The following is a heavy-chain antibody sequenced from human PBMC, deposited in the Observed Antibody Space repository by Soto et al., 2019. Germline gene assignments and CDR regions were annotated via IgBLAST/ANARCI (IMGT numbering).Heavy chain of an antibody. Sequence: SQTLSLTCAVSGVSILSSNWRSWLLQLPRKGLEWIGEIYHSGSTNYNPSLKSRVTISVDKSKNQFSLKLSSVTAADTAVYYCARSVGHHDSSGYYEYVQHWGQGTLVTVS. D-gene: IGHD3-22*01. J-gene: IGHJ1*01. CDR3: ARSVGHHDSSGYYEYVQH. CDR2: IYHSGST. V-gene: IGHV4-4*02. CDR1: GVSILSSNW.